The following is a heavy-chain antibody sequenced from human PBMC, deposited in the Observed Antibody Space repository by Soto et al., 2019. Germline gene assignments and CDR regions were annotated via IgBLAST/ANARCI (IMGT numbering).Heavy chain of an antibody. J-gene: IGHJ4*02. CDR1: GGSISGYY. Sequence: PSETLSLTCTVSGGSISGYYWSWVRQPPGKGLEWIGYIYYSGSTNYNPALLSRVTISVDTSKSQFSLKLSSVIAADTAMYYCASFGHSSSWPAPSYWGQGTLVTVSS. CDR2: IYYSGST. V-gene: IGHV4-59*01. D-gene: IGHD6-13*01. CDR3: ASFGHSSSWPAPSY.